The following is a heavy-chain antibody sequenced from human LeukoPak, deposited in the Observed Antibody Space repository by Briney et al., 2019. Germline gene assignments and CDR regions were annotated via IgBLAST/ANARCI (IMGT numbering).Heavy chain of an antibody. Sequence: PGGSLRLSCAASGFTFSNAWMSWVRQAPGKGLEWVGRIKSKTDGGTTDYAAPVKGRFTISRDDSKNTLYLQMNSLKTEDTAVYYCARENRVAGTNNWFDPWGQGTLVTVSS. CDR3: ARENRVAGTNNWFDP. J-gene: IGHJ5*02. CDR2: IKSKTDGGTT. CDR1: GFTFSNAW. V-gene: IGHV3-15*01. D-gene: IGHD6-19*01.